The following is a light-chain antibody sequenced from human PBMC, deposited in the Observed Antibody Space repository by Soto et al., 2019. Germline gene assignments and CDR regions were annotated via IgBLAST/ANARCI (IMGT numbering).Light chain of an antibody. CDR2: HAS. CDR1: QSVRNY. Sequence: EIVMTQSPVTLSVSPGERANFSCRASQSVRNYLAWYQQKPGQAPRLLIYHASNRATGVPARFSGGGSGTEFSLSISSLRSEDFALYFCQQYDDWPRTFGQGTKVDIK. CDR3: QQYDDWPRT. V-gene: IGKV3-15*01. J-gene: IGKJ1*01.